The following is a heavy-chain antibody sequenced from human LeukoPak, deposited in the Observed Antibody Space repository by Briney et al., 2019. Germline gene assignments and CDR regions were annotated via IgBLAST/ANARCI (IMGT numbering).Heavy chain of an antibody. CDR2: IYYSGST. J-gene: IGHJ4*02. CDR1: GGSISSYY. D-gene: IGHD5-12*01. CDR3: ARHSKWMPADS. V-gene: IGHV4-59*08. Sequence: PSETLSLTCTVYGGSISSYYWSWIRQSPGKRLEWIGYIYYSGSTNYNPSLKSRVTISLDTSKTQFSLKLSSVTAADTAMYYCARHSKWMPADSWGQGTLVTVSS.